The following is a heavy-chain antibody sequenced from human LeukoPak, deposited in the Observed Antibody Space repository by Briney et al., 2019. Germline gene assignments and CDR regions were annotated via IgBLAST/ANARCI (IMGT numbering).Heavy chain of an antibody. J-gene: IGHJ6*03. CDR3: ATDSAKKWLLPLRYMDV. D-gene: IGHD3-22*01. CDR2: FDPEDGET. Sequence: ASVKVSCKVSGYTLTELSMHWVRQAPGKGLEWMGGFDPEDGETIYAQKFQGRVTMTEDASTDTAYMELSSLRSEDTAVYYCATDSAKKWLLPLRYMDVWGKGTTVTVSS. CDR1: GYTLTELS. V-gene: IGHV1-24*01.